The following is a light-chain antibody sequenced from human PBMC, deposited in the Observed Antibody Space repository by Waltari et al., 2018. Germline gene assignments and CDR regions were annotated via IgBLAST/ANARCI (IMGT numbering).Light chain of an antibody. CDR1: SSDVGGYNY. J-gene: IGLJ1*01. CDR3: NSYTSSSTYV. Sequence: QSALTQPASVSGSPGQSLTISCPGTSSDVGGYNYVSWYQQHPGKAPKLMIYEVSNRPPGVSNRFSGSKSGNTASLTISGLQAEDEADYYCNSYTSSSTYVFGTGTKVTVL. V-gene: IGLV2-14*01. CDR2: EVS.